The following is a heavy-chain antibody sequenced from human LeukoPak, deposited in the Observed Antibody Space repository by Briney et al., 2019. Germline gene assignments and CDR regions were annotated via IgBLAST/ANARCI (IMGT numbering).Heavy chain of an antibody. CDR1: GGSFSGYY. J-gene: IGHJ5*02. CDR3: VKDTNGPVGWFDP. Sequence: SETLSLTCAVYGGSFSGYYWSWIRQPPGKGLEWIGEINHSGSTNYNPSLKSRVTISVDTSKNQFSLRLTSVTAADTAVYYCVKDTNGPVGWFDPWGQGTLVTVSS. V-gene: IGHV4-34*01. CDR2: INHSGST. D-gene: IGHD2-8*01.